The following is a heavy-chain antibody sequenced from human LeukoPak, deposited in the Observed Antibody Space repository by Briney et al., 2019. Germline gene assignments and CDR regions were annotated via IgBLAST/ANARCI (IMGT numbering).Heavy chain of an antibody. CDR3: GRGDSGGYHCYGMDV. CDR1: GGSISSGSDY. J-gene: IGHJ6*02. CDR2: IYISGST. D-gene: IGHD6-19*01. Sequence: PSQTLSLTCTVSGGSISSGSDYWSWIRQPAGKGLEWIGRIYISGSTNYNPSLKSRFTISLDTSKNQFSLKLSSVAAAETAVYYCGRGDSGGYHCYGMDVWGQGTTVTVSS. V-gene: IGHV4-61*02.